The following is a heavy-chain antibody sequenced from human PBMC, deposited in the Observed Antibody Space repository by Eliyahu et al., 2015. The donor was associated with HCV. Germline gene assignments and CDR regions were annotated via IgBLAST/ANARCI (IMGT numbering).Heavy chain of an antibody. Sequence: EVQLVESGGGLVQPGGSLRPSCEASGFSFSSYWMSWVRQAPGKGLQWVANINQDGSEKFSVDSVKGRFTISRDNAKNSLYLQMNSLRAEDTAVYYCARDRYDFWYGYVIDYWGQGTLVTVSS. CDR1: GFSFSSYW. CDR2: INQDGSEK. CDR3: ARDRYDFWYGYVIDY. V-gene: IGHV3-7*01. D-gene: IGHD3-3*01. J-gene: IGHJ4*02.